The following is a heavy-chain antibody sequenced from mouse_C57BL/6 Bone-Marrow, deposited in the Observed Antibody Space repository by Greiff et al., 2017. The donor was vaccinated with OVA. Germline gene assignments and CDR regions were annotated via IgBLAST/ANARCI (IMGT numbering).Heavy chain of an antibody. CDR3: ATDF. CDR1: GYTFTSYW. J-gene: IGHJ2*01. V-gene: IGHV1-61*01. CDR2: IYPYDSEN. Sequence: QVQLQQPGAELVRPGASVKLSCKASGYTFTSYWMDWVKQRPGQGLEWIGNIYPYDSENHSNHKFKDKATLTVDKYTSAAYMQLSSLSSEDSAVYYCATDFWGQGTALTVSS.